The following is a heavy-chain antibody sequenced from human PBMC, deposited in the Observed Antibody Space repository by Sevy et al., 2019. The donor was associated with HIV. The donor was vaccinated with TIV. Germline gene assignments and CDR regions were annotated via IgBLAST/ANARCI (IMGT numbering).Heavy chain of an antibody. J-gene: IGHJ4*02. CDR2: ISGSGGST. V-gene: IGHV3-23*01. D-gene: IGHD5-12*01. Sequence: RGSLRLSCAASGFTFSSYAMSWVRQAPGKGLEWVSAISGSGGSTYYADSVKGRFTISRDNSKNTLYLQMNSLRAEDTAVYYCAKSLVATTIRRYFDYWGQGTLVTVSS. CDR3: AKSLVATTIRRYFDY. CDR1: GFTFSSYA.